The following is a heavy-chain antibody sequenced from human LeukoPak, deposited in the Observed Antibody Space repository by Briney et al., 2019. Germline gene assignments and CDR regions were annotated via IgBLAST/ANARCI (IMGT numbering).Heavy chain of an antibody. V-gene: IGHV3-9*01. D-gene: IGHD6-13*01. J-gene: IGHJ6*02. Sequence: GGSLRLSCAASGFTFDDYAMHWVRHAPGKGLEWVSGISWNSGSIGYADSVKGRFTISRDNAKNSLYLQMNSLRAEDTALYYCAKDYRSYSSSWYLLNGMDVWGQGTTVTVSS. CDR1: GFTFDDYA. CDR2: ISWNSGSI. CDR3: AKDYRSYSSSWYLLNGMDV.